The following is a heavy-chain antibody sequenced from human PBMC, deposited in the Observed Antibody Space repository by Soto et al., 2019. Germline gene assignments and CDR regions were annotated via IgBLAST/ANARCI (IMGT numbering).Heavy chain of an antibody. CDR3: ARDRVTMVRGSSFDP. Sequence: KVSCKASGYTFTSYAMHWVRQAPGQRLEWMGRIIPILGIANYAQKFQGRVTITADKSTSTAYMELSSLRSEDTAVYYCARDRVTMVRGSSFDPWGQGTLVTVSS. D-gene: IGHD3-10*01. V-gene: IGHV1-69*04. CDR1: GYTFTSYA. CDR2: IIPILGIA. J-gene: IGHJ5*02.